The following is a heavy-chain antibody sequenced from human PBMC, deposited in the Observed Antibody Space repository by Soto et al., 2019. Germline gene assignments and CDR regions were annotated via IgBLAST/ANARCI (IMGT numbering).Heavy chain of an antibody. CDR2: IKQDGSEK. D-gene: IGHD1-1*01. CDR3: AEGNGPPRAYNWFDP. Sequence: EVQLVESGGGLVQPGGSLRLSCAASGFTFSSYWMSWVRQAPGKGLEWVANIKQDGSEKYYVDSVKGRFTISRDNAKNSLYLQMTSLRAEDTGVYYCAEGNGPPRAYNWFDPWGQGTLVTVSS. CDR1: GFTFSSYW. J-gene: IGHJ5*02. V-gene: IGHV3-7*01.